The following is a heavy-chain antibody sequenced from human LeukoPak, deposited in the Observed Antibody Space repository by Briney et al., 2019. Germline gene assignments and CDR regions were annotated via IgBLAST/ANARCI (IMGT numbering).Heavy chain of an antibody. CDR2: ISYDGGNK. V-gene: IGHV3-30-3*01. D-gene: IGHD2-2*01. Sequence: GGSLRLSCAASGFTFSGYWMHWVRQAPGKGLEWVAVISYDGGNKYYADSVKGRFTISRDNSKNTLYLQMNSLRAEDTAVYYCARLSRLGYCSSTSCQLGGTSDYWGQGTLVTVSS. J-gene: IGHJ4*02. CDR3: ARLSRLGYCSSTSCQLGGTSDY. CDR1: GFTFSGYW.